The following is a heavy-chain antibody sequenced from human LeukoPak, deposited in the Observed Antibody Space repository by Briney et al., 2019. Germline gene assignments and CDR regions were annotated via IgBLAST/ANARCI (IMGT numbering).Heavy chain of an antibody. CDR2: INHSGST. D-gene: IGHD3-22*01. CDR1: GGSFSGYY. Sequence: ETLSLTCAVYGGSFSGYYWSWIRQPPGKGLEWIGEINHSGSTNYNPSLKSRVTISVDTSKNQFSLKLSSVTAADTAVYYCARAPTKYYYDSSRHWFDPWGQGTLVTVSS. J-gene: IGHJ5*02. V-gene: IGHV4-34*01. CDR3: ARAPTKYYYDSSRHWFDP.